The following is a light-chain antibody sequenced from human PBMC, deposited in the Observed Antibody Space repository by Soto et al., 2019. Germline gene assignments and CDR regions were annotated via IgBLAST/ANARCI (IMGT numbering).Light chain of an antibody. CDR2: DAS. J-gene: IGKJ2*01. CDR3: QQYNSYPYT. CDR1: QSISSW. V-gene: IGKV1-5*01. Sequence: DIQMTQSPSTLSASLGERATITCRASQSISSWLAWYQQKPGKAPKLLIYDASSLDSGVPSRFSGSRYGTEFNLTISSLQPDDFATYYCQQYNSYPYTFGQGT.